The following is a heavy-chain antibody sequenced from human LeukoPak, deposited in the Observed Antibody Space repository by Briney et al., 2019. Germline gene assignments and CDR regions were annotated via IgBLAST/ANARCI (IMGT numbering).Heavy chain of an antibody. D-gene: IGHD3-10*01. CDR3: TSPLWSVRGVIITAYYYYYMDV. V-gene: IGHV3-73*01. J-gene: IGHJ6*03. CDR2: IRSKANSYAT. CDR1: GFTFSGSA. Sequence: GSLRLSCAASGFTFSGSAMHWVRQASGKGLEWVGRIRSKANSYATAYAASVKGRLTISRDDSKNTAYLQMNSLKTEDTAVYYCTSPLWSVRGVIITAYYYYYMDVWDKGTTVTVSS.